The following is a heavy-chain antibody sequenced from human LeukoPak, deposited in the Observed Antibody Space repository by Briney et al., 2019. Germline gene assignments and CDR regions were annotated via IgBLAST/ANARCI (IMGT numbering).Heavy chain of an antibody. CDR2: ISAYNGNT. CDR1: GYTFTSYG. J-gene: IGHJ5*02. Sequence: GASVKVSCKASGYTFTSYGISWVRQAPGQGLEWMGWISAYNGNTNYAQKLQGRVTMTTDTSTSTAYMELRSLRSDDTAVYYCARDSDPLRFLEWLSYNWFDPWGQGTLVTVS. V-gene: IGHV1-18*01. D-gene: IGHD3-3*01. CDR3: ARDSDPLRFLEWLSYNWFDP.